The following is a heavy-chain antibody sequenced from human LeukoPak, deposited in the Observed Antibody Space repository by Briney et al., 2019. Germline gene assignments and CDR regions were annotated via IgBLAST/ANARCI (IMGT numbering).Heavy chain of an antibody. V-gene: IGHV3-20*04. CDR1: GFTFDDYG. CDR3: ARALRPGITIFGVVTIDAFDI. J-gene: IGHJ3*02. Sequence: PGGSLRLSCAASGFTFDDYGMSWVRQAPGKGLEWVSGINWNGGSTGYADSVKGRFTISRDNAKNSLYLQMNSLRAEDTALYYCARALRPGITIFGVVTIDAFDIWGQGTMVTVSS. CDR2: INWNGGST. D-gene: IGHD3-3*01.